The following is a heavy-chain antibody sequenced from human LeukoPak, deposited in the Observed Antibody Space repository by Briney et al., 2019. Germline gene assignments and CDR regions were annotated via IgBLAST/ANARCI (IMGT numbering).Heavy chain of an antibody. CDR2: IIPIFGTA. V-gene: IGHV1-69*05. CDR1: GGTFSSYA. D-gene: IGHD3-3*01. CDR3: ARGLIFGVVGNYYMDV. J-gene: IGHJ6*03. Sequence: ASVKVSCKASGGTFSSYAISWVRQAPGQGLEWMGGIIPIFGTATYAQKFQGRVTITTDESTSTAYMELSSLRSEDTAVYYCARGLIFGVVGNYYMDVWGKGTTVTVSS.